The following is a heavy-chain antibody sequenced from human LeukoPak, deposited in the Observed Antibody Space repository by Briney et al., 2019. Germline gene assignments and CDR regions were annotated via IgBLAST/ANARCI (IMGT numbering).Heavy chain of an antibody. CDR3: AKGTSVAGRSYFDY. Sequence: GGSPRLSCAASGFTFSSYAMSWVRQAPGKGLEWVSAISGSGGSTYYADSVKGRFTISRDNSKNTLYLQMNSLRAEDTAVYYCAKGTSVAGRSYFDYWGQGTLVTVSS. CDR1: GFTFSSYA. CDR2: ISGSGGST. D-gene: IGHD6-19*01. V-gene: IGHV3-23*01. J-gene: IGHJ4*02.